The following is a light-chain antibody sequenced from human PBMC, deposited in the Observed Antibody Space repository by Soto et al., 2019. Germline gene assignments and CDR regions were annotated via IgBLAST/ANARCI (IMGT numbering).Light chain of an antibody. V-gene: IGLV2-14*03. Sequence: QSALTQPASVSGSPGQSITISCTGTSSDVGGYNYVSWYQQHPGKAPKLMIYDVINRPSAVSNRFSGSKSSNSASLTISGLQAEAEADYYYSSYASSSTYVVFGGGTKLTVL. CDR3: SSYASSSTYVV. J-gene: IGLJ2*01. CDR1: SSDVGGYNY. CDR2: DVI.